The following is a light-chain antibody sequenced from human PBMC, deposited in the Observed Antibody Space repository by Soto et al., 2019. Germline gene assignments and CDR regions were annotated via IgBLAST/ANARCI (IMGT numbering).Light chain of an antibody. CDR2: KTS. Sequence: DIQMTQSPSTLSASVGDRVTITCRASQKISNDLAWYQQKLGKAPKLLIYKTSSLESGVPVRFSGSGSGTEFTLTISSLQPDDFTTYYCQQYKSYPWTFGQGTKVEMK. J-gene: IGKJ1*01. CDR3: QQYKSYPWT. V-gene: IGKV1-5*03. CDR1: QKISND.